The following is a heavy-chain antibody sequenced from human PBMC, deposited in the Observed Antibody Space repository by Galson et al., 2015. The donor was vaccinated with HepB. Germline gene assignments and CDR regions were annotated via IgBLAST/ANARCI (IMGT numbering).Heavy chain of an antibody. CDR3: ARDRGPTHYDILTGYYRFDY. J-gene: IGHJ4*02. CDR2: ISAYNGNT. CDR1: GYTFTSYG. D-gene: IGHD3-9*01. Sequence: SVKVSCKASGYTFTSYGISWVRQAPGQGLEWMGWISAYNGNTNYAQKLQGRVTMTTDTSTSTAYMELRSLRSDDTAVYYCARDRGPTHYDILTGYYRFDYWGQGTLVTVSS. V-gene: IGHV1-18*01.